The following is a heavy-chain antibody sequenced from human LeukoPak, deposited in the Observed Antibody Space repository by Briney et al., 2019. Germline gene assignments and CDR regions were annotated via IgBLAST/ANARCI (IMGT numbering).Heavy chain of an antibody. CDR3: ARVVHHGRRITIFGADISRRVYNWFDP. CDR1: GGSISSYY. J-gene: IGHJ5*02. CDR2: IYPSGST. D-gene: IGHD3-3*01. Sequence: TSSETLSLTCTVSGGSISSYYWSWIRQPAGKGLEWIGRIYPSGSTNYNPSLKSRVTMSVDTSKNHFSLNLSSVTAADTAVYYCARVVHHGRRITIFGADISRRVYNWFDPWGQGTLVTVSS. V-gene: IGHV4-4*07.